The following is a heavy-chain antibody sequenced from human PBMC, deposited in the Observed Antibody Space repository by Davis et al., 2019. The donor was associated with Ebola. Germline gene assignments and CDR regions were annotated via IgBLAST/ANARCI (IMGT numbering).Heavy chain of an antibody. D-gene: IGHD2-2*01. CDR3: ARAAAMFYYYGMDV. Sequence: GESLKISCAASGFTVSSNYMSWVRQAPGKGLEWVSVIYSGGSTYYADSVKGRFTISRDNSKNTLYLQMNSLRAEDTAVYYCARAAAMFYYYGMDVWGQGTTVTVSS. CDR1: GFTVSSNY. CDR2: IYSGGST. V-gene: IGHV3-53*01. J-gene: IGHJ6*02.